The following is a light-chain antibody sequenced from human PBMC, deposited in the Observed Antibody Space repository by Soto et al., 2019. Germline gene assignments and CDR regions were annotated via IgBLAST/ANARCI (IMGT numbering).Light chain of an antibody. Sequence: EIVLTQSPATLSLSPGERATLSCRASQSVSSYLAWYQQKPGQAPSLLIYDASNRATGIPARFSGSGSGTDFTLTISSLEPEDFAVYYCHQRSIWPEAFGQGTRLEIK. CDR2: DAS. V-gene: IGKV3-11*01. CDR3: HQRSIWPEA. CDR1: QSVSSY. J-gene: IGKJ5*01.